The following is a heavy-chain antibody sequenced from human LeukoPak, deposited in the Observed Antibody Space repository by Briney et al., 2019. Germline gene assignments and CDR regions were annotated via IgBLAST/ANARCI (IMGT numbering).Heavy chain of an antibody. V-gene: IGHV4-4*02. J-gene: IGHJ6*02. CDR2: IYHSGST. CDR1: GGSISSSNW. D-gene: IGHD3-9*01. Sequence: SETLSLTCAVSGGSISSSNWWSWVRQPPGKGLEWIGEIYHSGSTNYNPSPKSRVTISVDTSKNQFSLKLSSVTAADTAVYYCASGHYDILTGYENYYYYGMDVWGQGTTVTVSS. CDR3: ASGHYDILTGYENYYYYGMDV.